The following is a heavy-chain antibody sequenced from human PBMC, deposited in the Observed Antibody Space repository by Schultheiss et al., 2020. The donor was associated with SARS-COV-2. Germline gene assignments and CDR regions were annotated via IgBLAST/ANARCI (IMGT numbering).Heavy chain of an antibody. J-gene: IGHJ6*02. V-gene: IGHV4-34*01. CDR2: INHSGST. CDR1: GGSFSGYY. CDR3: ARGTAVTKFFYNYYGMDV. Sequence: SETLSLTCAVYGGSFSGYYWSWIRQPPGKGLEWIGEINHSGSTNYNPSLKSRVTISVDTSKNQLSLNVTSLTAADTAVYYCARGTAVTKFFYNYYGMDVWGQGTTVTVSS. D-gene: IGHD4-17*01.